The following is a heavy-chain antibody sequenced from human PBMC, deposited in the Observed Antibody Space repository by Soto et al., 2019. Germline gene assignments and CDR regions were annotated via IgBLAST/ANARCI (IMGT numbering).Heavy chain of an antibody. D-gene: IGHD3-3*01. CDR1: GGSFSGYY. CDR3: STRLGVRLRFFEWPRANDAFDI. Sequence: SETLSLTCAVYGGSFSGYYWSWIRQPPWKGLEWIGEINHSGSTNYNPSLKSRVTISVDTSKNQFSLKLSSVTAADTAVYYCSTRLGVRLRFFEWPRANDAFDIGGQGTMV. CDR2: INHSGST. J-gene: IGHJ3*02. V-gene: IGHV4-34*01.